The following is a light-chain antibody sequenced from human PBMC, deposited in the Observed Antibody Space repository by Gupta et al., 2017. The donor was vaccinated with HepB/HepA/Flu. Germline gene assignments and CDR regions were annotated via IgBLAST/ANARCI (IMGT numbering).Light chain of an antibody. Sequence: DIVMTQSPDSLAVSLGERPTINCKSSQSVLYSSNNKNYLAWYQQKPGQPPKLLIYWASTRESGVPDRFSGSGSGTDFTLTISSLQAEDVAVYYCQQYHSPPYTFGQGTKLEIK. CDR2: WAS. CDR3: QQYHSPPYT. J-gene: IGKJ2*01. V-gene: IGKV4-1*01. CDR1: QSVLYSSNNKNY.